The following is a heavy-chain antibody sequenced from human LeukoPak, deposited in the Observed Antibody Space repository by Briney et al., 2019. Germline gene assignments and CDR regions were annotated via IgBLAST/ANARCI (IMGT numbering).Heavy chain of an antibody. CDR2: IYPGDSDT. J-gene: IGHJ3*02. Sequence: LGESLKIPCKGSGYSFTNYWIGWVRQMSGKGLEWMGIIYPGDSDTRYSPSFQGQVTISADKSISTAYLQWSSLKASDTAIYYCARTRMDGYCSGGSCWDDFDIWGQGTMVTVSS. D-gene: IGHD2-15*01. CDR3: ARTRMDGYCSGGSCWDDFDI. V-gene: IGHV5-51*01. CDR1: GYSFTNYW.